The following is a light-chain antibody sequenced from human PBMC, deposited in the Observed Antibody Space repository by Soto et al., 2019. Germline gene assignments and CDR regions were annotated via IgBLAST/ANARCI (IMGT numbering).Light chain of an antibody. CDR3: QQRSNWPIT. Sequence: EIVLTQSTGTLSLSPGERATLSCRASQSVSSSYLAWYQQRPGQAPRLLIYGASSRPTDIPARFSGSGSGTDFTLTISSLEPEDFALYYCQQRSNWPITFGQGTRLEIK. CDR2: GAS. V-gene: IGKV3D-20*02. CDR1: QSVSSSY. J-gene: IGKJ5*01.